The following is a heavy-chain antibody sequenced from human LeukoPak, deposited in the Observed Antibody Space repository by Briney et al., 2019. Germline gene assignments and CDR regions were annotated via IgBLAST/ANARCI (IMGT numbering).Heavy chain of an antibody. J-gene: IGHJ5*02. CDR3: ARSTGFSFGFGWFDP. Sequence: PSETLSLTCTVSXGSITNYYGSWIRQPPGGGLEWIGYIHDSGDTSYNPSLKSRVTISVDTSENQYSLKLSSVTAADTAVYYCARSTGFSFGFGWFDPWGQGTLVSVSS. V-gene: IGHV4-59*01. CDR2: IHDSGDT. D-gene: IGHD1-1*01. CDR1: XGSITNYY.